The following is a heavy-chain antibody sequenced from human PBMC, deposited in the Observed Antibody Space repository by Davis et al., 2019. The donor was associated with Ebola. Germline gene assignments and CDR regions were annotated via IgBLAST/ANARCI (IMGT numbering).Heavy chain of an antibody. CDR3: ARGWELPGFDP. CDR2: IYYSGST. V-gene: IGHV4-59*01. J-gene: IGHJ5*02. D-gene: IGHD1-26*01. Sequence: MPSETLSLTCTVSGGSISSYYWSWIRQPPGKGLEWIGYIYYSGSTNYNPSLKSRVTISVDTSKNQFSLKLSSVTAADTAVYYCARGWELPGFDPWGQGTLVTVSS. CDR1: GGSISSYY.